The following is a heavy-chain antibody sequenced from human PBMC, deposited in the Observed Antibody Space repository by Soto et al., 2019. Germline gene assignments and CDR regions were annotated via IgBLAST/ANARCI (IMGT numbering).Heavy chain of an antibody. CDR1: RFAYTGRY. Sequence: SKDRRFAYTGRYLQWVQQATGQGLEWMGWINPNSGGTNYAQKFQGWVTMTRDTSISTAYMELSRLRSDDTAVYYCARDRIRRFGELVLFDVFDIWGQGSLVTVTP. J-gene: IGHJ3*02. CDR3: ARDRIRRFGELVLFDVFDI. D-gene: IGHD3-10*01. CDR2: INPNSGGT. V-gene: IGHV1-2*04.